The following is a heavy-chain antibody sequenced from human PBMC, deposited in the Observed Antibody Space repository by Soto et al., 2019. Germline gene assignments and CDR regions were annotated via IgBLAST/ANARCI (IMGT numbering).Heavy chain of an antibody. CDR3: ARDRVDIVTTTSQRYHYCGVDV. V-gene: IGHV4-4*02. D-gene: IGHD5-12*01. Sequence: QVQLQESGPGLVKPSGTLSLTCAVSGGSITSSNWWSWVRQSPGKGLEWIGEIYHSGDTNYNPSLKRRLTISLDQSKNQFSLKLDSVTAAATAIYYCARDRVDIVTTTSQRYHYCGVDVWGQGATVIVSS. CDR2: IYHSGDT. J-gene: IGHJ6*02. CDR1: GGSITSSNW.